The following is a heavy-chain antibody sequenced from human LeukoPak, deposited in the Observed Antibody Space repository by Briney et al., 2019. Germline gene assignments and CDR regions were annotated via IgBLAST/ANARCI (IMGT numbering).Heavy chain of an antibody. CDR1: GFTFSSYG. CDR3: ARFAGPEAGGY. J-gene: IGHJ4*02. D-gene: IGHD1-1*01. Sequence: PGGSLRLSCAASGFTFSSYGMHWVRQAPGKGLEWVAVISYDGSNKYYADSVKGRFTISRDNSKNTLYLQMNSLRAEDTAVYYCARFAGPEAGGYWGQGTLVTVSS. V-gene: IGHV3-30*03. CDR2: ISYDGSNK.